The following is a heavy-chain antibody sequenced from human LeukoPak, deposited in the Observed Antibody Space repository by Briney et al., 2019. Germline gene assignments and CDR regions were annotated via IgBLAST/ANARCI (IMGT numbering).Heavy chain of an antibody. Sequence: HPGGSLRLSCAASGFTVSSNYMSWVRQAPGKGLEWVAVISYDGSNKYYADSVKGRFTISRDNSKNTLYLQMNSLRAEDTAVYYCARVDSGYAINYWGQGTLVTVSS. CDR1: GFTVSSNY. CDR2: ISYDGSNK. V-gene: IGHV3-30-3*01. D-gene: IGHD5-12*01. J-gene: IGHJ4*02. CDR3: ARVDSGYAINY.